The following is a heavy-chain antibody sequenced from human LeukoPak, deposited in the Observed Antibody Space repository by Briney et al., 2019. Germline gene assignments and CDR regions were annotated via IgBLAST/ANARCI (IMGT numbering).Heavy chain of an antibody. D-gene: IGHD6-13*01. CDR2: IRSKANSYAT. CDR3: ARSIAAAEGPFDY. J-gene: IGHJ4*02. V-gene: IGHV3-73*01. Sequence: AGSLKLSCAASGFTFSGSAMHWVRQASGKGLEWVGRIRSKANSYATAYAASVKGRFTISRDDSKNTAYLQMNSLKTEDTAVYYCARSIAAAEGPFDYWGQGTLVTVSS. CDR1: GFTFSGSA.